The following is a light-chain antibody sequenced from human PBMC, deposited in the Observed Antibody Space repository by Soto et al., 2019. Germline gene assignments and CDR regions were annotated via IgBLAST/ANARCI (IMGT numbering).Light chain of an antibody. CDR1: QSVSSSY. CDR2: GAS. J-gene: IGKJ5*01. Sequence: EIVLTQSPGTLSLSPGERATLSCRASQSVSSSYLAWYQQKPGQAPRLLIYGASSRATGIPDRFSGSGSETDFTLTISRLEPDDFAVYYCQQYGSSLITFGQGTRLEIK. CDR3: QQYGSSLIT. V-gene: IGKV3-20*01.